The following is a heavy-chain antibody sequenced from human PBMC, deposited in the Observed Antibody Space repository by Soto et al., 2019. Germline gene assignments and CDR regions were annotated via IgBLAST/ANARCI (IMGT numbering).Heavy chain of an antibody. V-gene: IGHV3-43*01. CDR3: AKKGIGYSYGLGSFDY. Sequence: GSLRLSCAASGFTFDDYTMHWVRQAPGKGLEWVSLISWDGGSTYYADSVKGRFTISRDNSKNSLYLQMNSLRTEDTALYYCAKKGIGYSYGLGSFDYWGQGTLVTVSS. CDR2: ISWDGGST. D-gene: IGHD5-18*01. J-gene: IGHJ4*02. CDR1: GFTFDDYT.